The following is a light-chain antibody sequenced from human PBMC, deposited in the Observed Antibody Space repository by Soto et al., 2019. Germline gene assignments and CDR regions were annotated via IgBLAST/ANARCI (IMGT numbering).Light chain of an antibody. CDR2: GNS. V-gene: IGLV1-40*01. Sequence: QSVLTQPPSVSGAPGQRVTISCTGSSSNIGAGYDVHWYQQLPGTAPKLLIYGNSNRPSGVPDRFSGSKSGTSASLAITGRQADDEADYYCQSYDSRLAVFGGGTQLTVL. J-gene: IGLJ7*01. CDR3: QSYDSRLAV. CDR1: SSNIGAGYD.